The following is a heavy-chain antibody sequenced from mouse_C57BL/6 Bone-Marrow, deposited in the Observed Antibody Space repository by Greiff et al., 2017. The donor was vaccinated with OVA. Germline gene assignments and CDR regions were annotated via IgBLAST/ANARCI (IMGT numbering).Heavy chain of an antibody. V-gene: IGHV1-81*01. D-gene: IGHD1-1*01. J-gene: IGHJ1*03. CDR3: ARWPYGSSYVWYFDV. Sequence: QVQLKESGAELARPGASVKLSCKASGYTFTSYGISWVKQRTGQGLEWIGEIYPRSGNTYYNEKFKGKATLTADKSSSTAYMELRSLTSEDSAVYFCARWPYGSSYVWYFDVWGTGTTVTVSS. CDR1: GYTFTSYG. CDR2: IYPRSGNT.